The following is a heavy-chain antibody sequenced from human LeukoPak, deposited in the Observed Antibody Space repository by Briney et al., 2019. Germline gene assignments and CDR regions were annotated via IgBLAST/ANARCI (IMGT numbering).Heavy chain of an antibody. D-gene: IGHD2-2*01. CDR3: ARGGSGTAALYAWFDP. CDR1: GYTFTSYG. Sequence: ASVKVSCKASGYTFTSYGISRVRQAPGQGLEWMGWISAYNGNTNYAQKLRGRVTMTTDTSTSTAYMELRSLRSDDTAVYYCARGGSGTAALYAWFDPWGQGTLVTVSS. J-gene: IGHJ5*02. V-gene: IGHV1-18*01. CDR2: ISAYNGNT.